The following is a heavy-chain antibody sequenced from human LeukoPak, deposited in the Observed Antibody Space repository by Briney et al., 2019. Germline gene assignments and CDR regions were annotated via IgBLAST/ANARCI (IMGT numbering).Heavy chain of an antibody. CDR2: IYYSGST. CDR1: GGSISSGGYY. J-gene: IGHJ5*02. V-gene: IGHV4-31*03. CDR3: TRELGTTMVRWFDP. D-gene: IGHD4/OR15-4a*01. Sequence: SETLSLTCTVSGGSISSGGYYWSWIRQPPGKGLEWIGYIYYSGSTYYNPSLKSRVTISVDTSKNQFSLKLSSVTAADTAVYYCTRELGTTMVRWFDPWGQGTLVTVSS.